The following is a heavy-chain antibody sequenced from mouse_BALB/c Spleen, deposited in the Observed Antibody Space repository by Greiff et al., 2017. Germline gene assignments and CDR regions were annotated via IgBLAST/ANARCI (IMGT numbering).Heavy chain of an antibody. CDR3: TRAGGNFCFDC. CDR2: INPSNGGT. D-gene: IGHD2-1*01. J-gene: IGHJ2*01. Sequence: VQLVESGAELVKPGASVKLSCKASGYTFTSYYMYWVKQRPGQGLEWIGEINPSNGGTNFNEKFKSKATLTVDKSSSTAYMQLSSLTSEDSAVYCCTRAGGNFCFDCWGQGTTLTVSS. V-gene: IGHV1S81*02. CDR1: GYTFTSYY.